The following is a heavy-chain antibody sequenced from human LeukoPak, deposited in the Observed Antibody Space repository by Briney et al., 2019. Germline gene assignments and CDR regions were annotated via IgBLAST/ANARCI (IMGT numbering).Heavy chain of an antibody. V-gene: IGHV3-23*01. CDR2: ISGSGDST. CDR3: AKGSGYYYRFDY. Sequence: GGSLRLSCVASGFTFSSYAMSWVRQAPGKGLEWVSAISGSGDSTNYADSVRGRFTISRDNSKNTLYLQMNSLRAEDTAIYYCAKGSGYYYRFDYWGQGTLVTVSS. J-gene: IGHJ4*02. CDR1: GFTFSSYA. D-gene: IGHD3-3*01.